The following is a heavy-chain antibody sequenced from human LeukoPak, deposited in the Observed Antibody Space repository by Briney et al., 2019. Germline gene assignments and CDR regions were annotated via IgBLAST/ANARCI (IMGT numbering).Heavy chain of an antibody. CDR3: ARDQPTQTIVVVPAAIYP. Sequence: GRSLRLSCAASGFTFSSYAMHWVRQAPGKGLEWVAVISYDGSNKYYADSVKGRFTISRDNSKNTLYLQMNSLRAEDTAVYYCARDQPTQTIVVVPAAIYPWGQGTLVTVSS. CDR2: ISYDGSNK. CDR1: GFTFSSYA. V-gene: IGHV3-30-3*01. D-gene: IGHD2-2*01. J-gene: IGHJ5*02.